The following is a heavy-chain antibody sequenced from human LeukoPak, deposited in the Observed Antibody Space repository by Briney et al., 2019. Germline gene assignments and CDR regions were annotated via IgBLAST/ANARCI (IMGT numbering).Heavy chain of an antibody. CDR2: IIPIFGTA. CDR3: ARGIAARWGEFDY. D-gene: IGHD6-6*01. CDR1: GGTFSSYA. J-gene: IGHJ4*02. Sequence: SVKVSCKASGGTFSSYAISWVRQAPGQGLEWMGGIIPIFGTANYAQKFQGRVTITTDESTSTAYMELSSLRSEDTAVYYCARGIAARWGEFDYWGQGTLVTVSS. V-gene: IGHV1-69*05.